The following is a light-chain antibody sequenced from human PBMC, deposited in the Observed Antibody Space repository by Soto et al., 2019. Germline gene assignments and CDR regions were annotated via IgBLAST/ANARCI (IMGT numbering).Light chain of an antibody. CDR1: GSDVGAYNY. J-gene: IGLJ1*01. V-gene: IGLV2-14*03. CDR2: DVT. CDR3: SSYTTSSTYV. Sequence: QSVLTQHASVSGSPRQSITISCTGTGSDVGAYNYVSWYQQHPGKAPKLMIYDVTNRPSGVSNRFSGSKSGYTASLTISGLQAEDEADYYCSSYTTSSTYVFGTGTKVTVL.